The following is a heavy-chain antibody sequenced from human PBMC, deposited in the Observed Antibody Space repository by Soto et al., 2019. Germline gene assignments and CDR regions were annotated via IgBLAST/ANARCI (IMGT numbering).Heavy chain of an antibody. V-gene: IGHV3-7*01. Sequence: GGSLRLSCAASGFTFSSYWMSWVRQAPGKGLEWVANIKQDGSEKYYVDSVKGRFTISRDNAKNSLYLQMNSLRAEDTAVYYCARVSGYCSSTSCSGFDPWGQGTLVTVSS. CDR1: GFTFSSYW. J-gene: IGHJ5*02. D-gene: IGHD2-2*01. CDR3: ARVSGYCSSTSCSGFDP. CDR2: IKQDGSEK.